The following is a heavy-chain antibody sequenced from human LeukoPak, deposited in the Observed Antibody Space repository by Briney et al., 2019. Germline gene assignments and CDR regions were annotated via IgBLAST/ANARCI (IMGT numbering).Heavy chain of an antibody. CDR1: GFIFSSFE. D-gene: IGHD2-2*01. Sequence: GGSLRLSCAASGFIFSSFEMNWVRQAPGKGLEWVSYISSLGYTTYYADSVKGRFTISRDNAKNSLYLQKNSLRAEDTAVYYCARRAGNIVVVPAAMDSWGQGTLVTVSS. J-gene: IGHJ4*02. CDR3: ARRAGNIVVVPAAMDS. V-gene: IGHV3-48*03. CDR2: ISSLGYTT.